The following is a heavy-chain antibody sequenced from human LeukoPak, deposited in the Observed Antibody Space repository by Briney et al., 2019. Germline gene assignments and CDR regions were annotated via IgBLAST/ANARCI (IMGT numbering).Heavy chain of an antibody. J-gene: IGHJ4*02. CDR1: GFIFGDYV. Sequence: PGGSLRLSCRTSGFIFGDYVMTWFRQAPGKGLECVGFIRSKAYGGKADYAASVKGRFTISRDDSQNTAYLQMDSLKTEDTAMYYCTRTPWKLPESYAISNYFDCWGQGTRVTVSS. D-gene: IGHD1-26*01. CDR2: IRSKAYGGKA. V-gene: IGHV3-49*03. CDR3: TRTPWKLPESYAISNYFDC.